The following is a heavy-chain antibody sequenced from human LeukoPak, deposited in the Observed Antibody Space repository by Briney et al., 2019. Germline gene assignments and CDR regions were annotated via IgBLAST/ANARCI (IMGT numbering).Heavy chain of an antibody. D-gene: IGHD3-16*01. V-gene: IGHV1-46*01. J-gene: IGHJ4*02. CDR1: GYTFTSYY. CDR2: INPSGGST. CDR3: ARDVEFGFVYFDY. Sequence: ASVKVSCKASGYTFTSYYIHWVRQAPGQGLEWMGIINPSGGSTSYAQKFQGRVTMTRDTSTSTVYMELSRLRSEDTAVYYCARDVEFGFVYFDYWGQGTLVTVSS.